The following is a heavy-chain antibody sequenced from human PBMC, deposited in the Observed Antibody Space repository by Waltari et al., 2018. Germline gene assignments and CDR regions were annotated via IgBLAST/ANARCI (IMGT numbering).Heavy chain of an antibody. CDR3: ARVLTTVASNWFDP. CDR1: AFTFHNNA. CDR2: ITYDGSTT. D-gene: IGHD4-4*01. V-gene: IGHV3-30-3*01. J-gene: IGHJ5*02. Sequence: QVQLVESGGSVVEPGWSLRLSCAASAFTFHNNAMHWVPQAPGKGLEWVAVITYDGSTTYYADSVKGRFTISRDNSKDTLYLQMHSLRAEDTAVYYCARVLTTVASNWFDPWGQGTLVTVSS.